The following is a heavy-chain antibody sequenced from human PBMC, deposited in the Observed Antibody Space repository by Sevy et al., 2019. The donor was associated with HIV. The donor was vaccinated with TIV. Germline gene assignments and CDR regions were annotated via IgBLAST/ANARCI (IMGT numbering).Heavy chain of an antibody. CDR1: GFTFSSYG. V-gene: IGHV3-30*18. CDR3: AKDSFLGVVIIGYYYYGMDV. Sequence: GGSLRLSCAASGFTFSSYGMHWVRQAPGKGLEWVAVISYDGSNKYYADSVKGRFTISRDNSKNTLYLQMNSLRAEDKAVYYCAKDSFLGVVIIGYYYYGMDVWGQGTTVTVSS. D-gene: IGHD3-3*01. J-gene: IGHJ6*02. CDR2: ISYDGSNK.